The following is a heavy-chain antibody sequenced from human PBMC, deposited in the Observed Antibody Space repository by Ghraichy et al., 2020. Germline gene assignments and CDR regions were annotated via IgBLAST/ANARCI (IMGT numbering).Heavy chain of an antibody. D-gene: IGHD5-18*01. V-gene: IGHV4-4*07. Sequence: SCTVSGGSISSYYWSWIRQPAGKGLEWIGRIYTSGSTNYNPSLKSRVTMSVDTSKNQFSLKLSSVTAADTAVYYCARDLSFADSYGLVWGQGTLVTVSS. CDR3: ARDLSFADSYGLV. CDR2: IYTSGST. CDR1: GGSISSYY. J-gene: IGHJ4*02.